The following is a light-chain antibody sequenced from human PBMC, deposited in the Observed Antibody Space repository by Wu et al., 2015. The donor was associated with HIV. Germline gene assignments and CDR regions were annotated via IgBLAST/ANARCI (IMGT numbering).Light chain of an antibody. CDR1: QSVSSTS. Sequence: EIVLTQSPATLSFSPGERATLSCRASQSVSSTSLAWYQQKPGQAPKLLIYGASNRAIGIPDRITGSGSGTDFTLMISRLEPADLGVYYCQSYDTSSKITFGGGTKVEI. CDR3: QSYDTSSKIT. CDR2: GAS. J-gene: IGKJ4*01. V-gene: IGKV3-20*01.